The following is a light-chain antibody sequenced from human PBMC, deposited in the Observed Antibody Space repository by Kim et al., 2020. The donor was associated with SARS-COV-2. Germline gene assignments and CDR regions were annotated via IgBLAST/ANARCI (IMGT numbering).Light chain of an antibody. CDR1: SSDVGSYNH. CDR3: ASYTSSTTVA. V-gene: IGLV2-14*03. CDR2: DVS. J-gene: IGLJ2*01. Sequence: GQSNTISCTVTSSDVGSYNHVSWHQQHPGKAPKVMIYDVSNRPSGVSNRFSGSKSGNTASLTISGLQAEDEADYYCASYTSSTTVAFGGGTQLTVL.